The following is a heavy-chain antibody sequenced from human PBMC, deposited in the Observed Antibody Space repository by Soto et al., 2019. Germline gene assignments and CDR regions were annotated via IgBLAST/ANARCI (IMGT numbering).Heavy chain of an antibody. CDR2: IYYSGST. CDR3: ARGDPLDAFDI. Sequence: PSETLSLTCTVSGGSVSSGSYYWSWIRQPPGKGLEWIGYIYYSGSTNYNPSLKSRVTISVDTSKNQFSLKLSSVTAADTAVYYCARGDPLDAFDIWGQGTMVTVSS. J-gene: IGHJ3*02. CDR1: GGSVSSGSYY. V-gene: IGHV4-61*01.